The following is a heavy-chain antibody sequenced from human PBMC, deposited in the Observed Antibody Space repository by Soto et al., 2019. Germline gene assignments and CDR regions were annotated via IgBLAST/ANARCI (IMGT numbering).Heavy chain of an antibody. CDR1: GFTFSSYS. D-gene: IGHD1-26*01. V-gene: IGHV3-21*01. J-gene: IGHJ4*02. CDR3: ARDGGSYDFDY. Sequence: EVQLVESGGGLVKPGGSLRLSCAASGFTFSSYSMNWVRQAPGKGLEWVSSISRSSYIYYADSVKGRCTISRDNAKNSLYLQMNSLRAEDTAVYYCARDGGSYDFDYWGQGTLVTVSS. CDR2: ISRSSYI.